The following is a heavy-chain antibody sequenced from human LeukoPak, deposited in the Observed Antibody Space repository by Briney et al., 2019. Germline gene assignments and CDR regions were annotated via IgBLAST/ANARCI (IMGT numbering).Heavy chain of an antibody. D-gene: IGHD1-26*01. CDR3: ARAGSRDAFDI. J-gene: IGHJ3*02. Sequence: GASVKVSCKASGYTFTSYYMHWVRQAPGQGLEWMGIINPSGGSTSYAQKLQGRVAMTRDTSTSTVYMELSSLRSEDTAVYYCARAGSRDAFDIWGQGTMVTVSS. V-gene: IGHV1-46*01. CDR2: INPSGGST. CDR1: GYTFTSYY.